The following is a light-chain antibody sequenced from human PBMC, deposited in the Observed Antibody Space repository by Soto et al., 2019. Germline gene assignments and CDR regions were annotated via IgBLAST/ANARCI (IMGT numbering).Light chain of an antibody. CDR1: SSDIGGYNY. CDR3: SSFRSTTTL. V-gene: IGLV2-14*01. CDR2: EVS. Sequence: QSALTQPASVSGSPGQSITISCTGTSSDIGGYNYVSWYQQHPGKAPKLMIYEVSNRPSGVSNRFSGSKSGNTASLTISGLQSEDEADYYCSSFRSTTTLFGGGTKLPVL. J-gene: IGLJ2*01.